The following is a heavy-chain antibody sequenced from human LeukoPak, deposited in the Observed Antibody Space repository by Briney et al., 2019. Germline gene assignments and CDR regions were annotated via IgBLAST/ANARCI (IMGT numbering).Heavy chain of an antibody. CDR3: ARGGDGYNSELDY. D-gene: IGHD5-24*01. J-gene: IGHJ4*02. Sequence: ASVKVSCKASGYTFTSNDINWVRQATGQGLEWMGWMNPNSGNTNYAQTFQGRVTMTTGTSTSTAYMELRSLRSDDTAVYYCARGGDGYNSELDYWGQGTLVTVSS. V-gene: IGHV1-8*01. CDR1: GYTFTSND. CDR2: MNPNSGNT.